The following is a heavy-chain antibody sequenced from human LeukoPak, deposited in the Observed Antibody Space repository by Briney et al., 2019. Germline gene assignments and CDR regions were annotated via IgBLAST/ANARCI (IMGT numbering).Heavy chain of an antibody. CDR2: IYSGGST. CDR3: ASGCTRTSCYNAFDI. Sequence: GSLRLSCAASGFTVSSNYMSWVRQAPGKGLEWVSVIYSGGSTYYADSVKGRFTISRDNSKNTLYLQMNSLRAEDTAVYYCASGCTRTSCYNAFDIWGQGTMVTVSS. D-gene: IGHD2-2*02. J-gene: IGHJ3*02. V-gene: IGHV3-66*02. CDR1: GFTVSSNY.